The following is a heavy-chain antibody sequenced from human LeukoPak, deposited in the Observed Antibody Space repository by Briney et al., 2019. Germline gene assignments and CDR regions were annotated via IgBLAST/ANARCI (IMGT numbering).Heavy chain of an antibody. J-gene: IGHJ5*02. CDR2: ISPYDGDT. D-gene: IGHD2-21*02. V-gene: IGHV1-18*01. Sequence: ASVKVSCKASGYTFAIYGISWVRQAPGQGLEWMAWISPYDGDTNYAQNFEGRVTMTTETSTGTAYMELRSLRSDDTAIYYCARDYCTRGGDCYKEDLFDPWGQGTLVTVSS. CDR1: GYTFAIYG. CDR3: ARDYCTRGGDCYKEDLFDP.